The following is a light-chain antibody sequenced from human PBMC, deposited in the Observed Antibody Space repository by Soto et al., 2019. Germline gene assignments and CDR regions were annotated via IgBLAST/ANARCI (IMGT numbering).Light chain of an antibody. V-gene: IGKV3-20*01. CDR1: QSVTSSY. J-gene: IGKJ2*01. Sequence: EIVLTQSPGTLSLSPGERATLSCRASQSVTSSYLAWYQQKPGQAPRLLIYGASSRATGIPDRFSGSGSGTDFNLPIIRLEPEDVAVYYCQQYGSSPRYTFGQGTQLEIK. CDR2: GAS. CDR3: QQYGSSPRYT.